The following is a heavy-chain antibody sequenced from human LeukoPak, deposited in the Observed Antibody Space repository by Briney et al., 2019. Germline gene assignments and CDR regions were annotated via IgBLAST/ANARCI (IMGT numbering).Heavy chain of an antibody. D-gene: IGHD3-16*02. CDR1: GGSFSGYY. J-gene: IGHJ5*02. CDR3: ARDSGPYYDYVWGSYRQNNWFDP. V-gene: IGHV4-34*01. CDR2: INHSGST. Sequence: SETLSLTCAVYGGSFSGYYWSWIRQPPGKGLEWLGEINHSGSTNYNPSLKSRVTISVDTSKNQSSLKLSSVTAADTAVYYCARDSGPYYDYVWGSYRQNNWFDPWGQGTLVTVSS.